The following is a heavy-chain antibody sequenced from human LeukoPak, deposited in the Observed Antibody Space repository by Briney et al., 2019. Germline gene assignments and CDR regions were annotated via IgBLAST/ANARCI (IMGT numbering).Heavy chain of an antibody. V-gene: IGHV3-48*01. CDR3: ARDLGSYSSGWYMGFDY. CDR1: GFTFSSYS. J-gene: IGHJ4*02. CDR2: ISGTSNTI. D-gene: IGHD6-19*01. Sequence: PGGSLRLSCVGSGFTFSSYSMNWVRQAPGKGLEWVSYISGTSNTIYHADSVKGRFTVSRDNAKNSLYLQMNSLRAEDTAIYYCARDLGSYSSGWYMGFDYWGQGTLVTVSS.